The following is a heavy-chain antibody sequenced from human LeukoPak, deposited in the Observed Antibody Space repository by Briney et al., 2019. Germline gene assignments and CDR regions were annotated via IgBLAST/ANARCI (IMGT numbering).Heavy chain of an antibody. V-gene: IGHV3-7*01. Sequence: PGGSLRLSCAASGFTFTNYWMSWVRQAPGKGLELVANIKQDRSEKYYVDSVKGRFTISRDNSKNTLYLQMNSLRAEDTAVYYCAKAAAGEPHWFDPWGQGTLVTVSS. D-gene: IGHD6-13*01. J-gene: IGHJ5*02. CDR3: AKAAAGEPHWFDP. CDR2: IKQDRSEK. CDR1: GFTFTNYW.